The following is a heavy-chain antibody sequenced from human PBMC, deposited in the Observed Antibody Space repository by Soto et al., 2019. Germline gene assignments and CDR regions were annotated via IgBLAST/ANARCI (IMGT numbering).Heavy chain of an antibody. Sequence: GGSLRLSCAASGFTVGSKYMTWVRQAPGKGLEWVSLIQSGGTTYYADSVKGRFTISRDTSENTLHLQMDSLRVEDTAVYYCARDDVLCDGGRCYGIPLDVWGTGTTVTVSS. D-gene: IGHD2-15*01. CDR2: IQSGGTT. CDR3: ARDDVLCDGGRCYGIPLDV. J-gene: IGHJ6*04. V-gene: IGHV3-66*01. CDR1: GFTVGSKY.